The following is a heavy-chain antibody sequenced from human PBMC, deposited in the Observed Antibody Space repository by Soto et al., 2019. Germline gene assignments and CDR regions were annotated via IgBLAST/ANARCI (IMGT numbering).Heavy chain of an antibody. CDR1: GFTFSSYS. CDR2: ISSSSSYI. D-gene: IGHD2-15*01. J-gene: IGHJ4*02. V-gene: IGHV3-21*01. Sequence: SGGSLRLSCAASGFTFSSYSMNWVRQAPGKGLEWVSSISSSSSYIYYADSVKGRFTISRDNAKNSLYLQMNSLRAEDTAVYYCVREYCSGGSCYDYYDYWGQGTLVTVSS. CDR3: VREYCSGGSCYDYYDY.